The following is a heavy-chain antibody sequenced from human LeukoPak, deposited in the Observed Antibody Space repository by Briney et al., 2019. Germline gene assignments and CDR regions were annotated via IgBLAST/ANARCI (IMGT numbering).Heavy chain of an antibody. D-gene: IGHD1-7*01. CDR3: ARVGPAGTTIGYYYYYMDV. J-gene: IGHJ6*03. CDR1: GGTFSSYT. Sequence: SVKVSCKASGGTFSSYTISWVRQAPGPGLEWMGRIIPILGIANYAQKFQGRVTITADKSTSTAYMELSSLRSEDTAVYYCARVGPAGTTIGYYYYYMDVWGKGTTVTVSS. V-gene: IGHV1-69*02. CDR2: IIPILGIA.